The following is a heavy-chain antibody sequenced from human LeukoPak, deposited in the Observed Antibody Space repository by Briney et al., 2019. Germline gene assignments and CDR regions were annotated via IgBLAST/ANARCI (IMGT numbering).Heavy chain of an antibody. D-gene: IGHD5-18*01. CDR2: ISSSSSYI. CDR3: ARGGTITAMVDY. CDR1: GFTFSSYS. J-gene: IGHJ4*02. Sequence: GGSLRLSCAASGFTFSSYSMNWVRQAPGKGLEWVSSISSSSSYIYYADSVKGRFTISRDNAKNSLYLQMNSLRAEDTAVYYCARGGTITAMVDYWGQGTLVTVSS. V-gene: IGHV3-21*01.